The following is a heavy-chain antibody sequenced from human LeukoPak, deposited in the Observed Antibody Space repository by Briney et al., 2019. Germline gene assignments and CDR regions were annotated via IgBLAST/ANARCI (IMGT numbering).Heavy chain of an antibody. CDR3: AKEGEWELLEVYFDY. Sequence: GGSLRLSCTVSGFTVSSDSMSWVRQAPGKGLEWVSAISGSGGSTYYADSVKGRFTISRDNSKNTPYLQMNSLRAEDTAVYYCAKEGEWELLEVYFDYWGQGTLVTVSS. CDR1: GFTVSSDS. D-gene: IGHD1-26*01. J-gene: IGHJ4*02. V-gene: IGHV3-23*01. CDR2: ISGSGGST.